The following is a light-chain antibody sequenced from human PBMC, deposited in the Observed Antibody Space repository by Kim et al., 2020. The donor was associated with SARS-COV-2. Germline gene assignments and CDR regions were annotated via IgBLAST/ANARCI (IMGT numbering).Light chain of an antibody. CDR1: NLGNNY. J-gene: IGLJ1*01. V-gene: IGLV3-1*01. CDR2: RDR. CDR3: QVWDSGTVV. Sequence: SVSPGQTASISCAGQNLGNNYVSWYQQRPGRSPVLVIDRDRGRPSGIPERCAGSNSGGAATLTISVSQAMDEADYYCQVWDSGTVVFGPGTKVTDL.